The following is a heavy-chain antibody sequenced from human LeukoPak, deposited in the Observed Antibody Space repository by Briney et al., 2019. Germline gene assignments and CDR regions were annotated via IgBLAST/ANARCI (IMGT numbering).Heavy chain of an antibody. CDR1: GYTFTSYG. CDR2: ISAYNGNT. V-gene: IGHV1-18*01. D-gene: IGHD3-10*01. CDR3: ARVMLSSITFDP. Sequence: ASVKVSCKASGYTFTSYGISWVRQAPGQGLEWMGWISAYNGNTNYAQKLQGRVTMTADTSTSTAYMELRSLRSDVTAVYYCARVMLSSITFDPWGQGTLVTVSS. J-gene: IGHJ5*02.